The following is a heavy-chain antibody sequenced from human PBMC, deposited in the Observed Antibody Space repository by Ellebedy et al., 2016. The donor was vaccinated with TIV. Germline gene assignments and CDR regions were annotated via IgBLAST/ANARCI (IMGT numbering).Heavy chain of an antibody. CDR2: LSYDGTYK. J-gene: IGHJ4*02. Sequence: GESLKISCAASGFTFSTYAIHWVRQAPVKGLEWVAALSYDGTYKYYAESVKGRFTISRDNSKNTLYLQMSSLRVEDTAVYYCARDPEQWLVKGVGCDFWGQGTLVTVSS. CDR1: GFTFSTYA. CDR3: ARDPEQWLVKGVGCDF. D-gene: IGHD6-19*01. V-gene: IGHV3-30-3*01.